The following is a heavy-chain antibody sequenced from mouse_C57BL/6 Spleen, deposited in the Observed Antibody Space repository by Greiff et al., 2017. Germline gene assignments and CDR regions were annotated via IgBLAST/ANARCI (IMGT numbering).Heavy chain of an antibody. CDR1: GFTFSDYG. D-gene: IGHD1-1*01. V-gene: IGHV5-17*01. Sequence: EVMLVESGGGLVKPGGSLKLSCAASGFTFSDYGMHWVRQAPEKGLEWVAYISSGSSTIYYADTVKGRFTISRDNAKNTLFLQMTSLRSEDTAMYYWARERYYGSSSFAYWGQGTLVTVSA. J-gene: IGHJ3*01. CDR3: ARERYYGSSSFAY. CDR2: ISSGSSTI.